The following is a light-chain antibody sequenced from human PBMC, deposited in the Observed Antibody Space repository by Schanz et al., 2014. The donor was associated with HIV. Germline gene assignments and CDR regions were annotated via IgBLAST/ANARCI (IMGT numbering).Light chain of an antibody. V-gene: IGLV1-40*01. CDR3: AAWDDSLNGRV. J-gene: IGLJ2*01. CDR2: NNN. Sequence: QSVLTQPPSVSGAPGQRVTISCTGGSSNLGTNFQVHWYQQLPGTAPKLLIYNNNIRPSGVPDRFSGSKSGTSASLAITGLQAEDEADYHCAAWDDSLNGRVFGGGTKLTVL. CDR1: SSNLGTNFQ.